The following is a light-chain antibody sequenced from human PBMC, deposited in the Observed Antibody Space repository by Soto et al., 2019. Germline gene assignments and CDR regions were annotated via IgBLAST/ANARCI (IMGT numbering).Light chain of an antibody. Sequence: EIVLTQSPATLSLSPGERATLSCRASQSVSSYLAWYQQKPGQAPRLLIYDASNRATGIPARFSGSGSGTDFTLTISSLEPEDFAVDYWQQRSNWLGWLTFGGGTKVEIK. J-gene: IGKJ4*01. V-gene: IGKV3-11*01. CDR1: QSVSSY. CDR2: DAS. CDR3: QQRSNWLGWLT.